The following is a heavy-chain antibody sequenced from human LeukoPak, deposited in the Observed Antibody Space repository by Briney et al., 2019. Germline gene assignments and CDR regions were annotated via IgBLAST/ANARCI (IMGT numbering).Heavy chain of an antibody. CDR1: GFTFSSYG. D-gene: IGHD6-13*01. V-gene: IGHV3-NL1*01. J-gene: IGHJ4*02. Sequence: GGSLRLSCAASGFTFSSYGMHWVRQAPGKGLEWVSVIYSGGSTYYADSVKGRFTISRGNSKNTLYLQMNSLRAEDTAVYYCARRGYSSSWYYFDYWGQGTLVTVSS. CDR2: IYSGGST. CDR3: ARRGYSSSWYYFDY.